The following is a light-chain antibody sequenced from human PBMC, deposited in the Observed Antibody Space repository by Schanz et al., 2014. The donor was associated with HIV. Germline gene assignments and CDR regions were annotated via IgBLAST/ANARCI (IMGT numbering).Light chain of an antibody. Sequence: EIVMTQSPATLSVSPGERATFSCRASQSVSSNLAWYQQKPGQAPRLLIYGASTRATGVPARFSGSGSGTDFTLTITRLEPEDFAVYYCQQRGNWPPTFGQGTKLEIK. CDR3: QQRGNWPPT. V-gene: IGKV3-15*01. CDR1: QSVSSN. CDR2: GAS. J-gene: IGKJ2*01.